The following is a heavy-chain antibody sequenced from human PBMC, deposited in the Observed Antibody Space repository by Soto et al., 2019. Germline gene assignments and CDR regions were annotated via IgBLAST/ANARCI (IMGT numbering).Heavy chain of an antibody. D-gene: IGHD6-13*01. V-gene: IGHV1-46*02. CDR2: INPSGDTT. CDR3: ARWSGQQLVPRGNWFDP. J-gene: IGHJ5*02. CDR1: GYTFNAYS. Sequence: AASVKVSCKAAGYTFNAYSVHWVRQAPGQRLEWMGMINPSGDTTTYAQNFQGRVTMTRDTSTTTVYMELSGLRSEDTAVYYCARWSGQQLVPRGNWFDPWGQGTLVTVSS.